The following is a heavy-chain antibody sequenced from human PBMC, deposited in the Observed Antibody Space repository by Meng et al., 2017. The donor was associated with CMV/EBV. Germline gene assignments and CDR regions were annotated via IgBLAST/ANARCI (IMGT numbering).Heavy chain of an antibody. CDR1: GGSISSYY. D-gene: IGHD3-3*01. Sequence: SETLSLTCTVSGGSISSYYWSWIRQPPGKGLEWIGYIYYSGSTNYNPSLKSRVTISVDTSKNQFSLKLSSVTAADTAVYYCARDRRDEDPQYYDFWSGPPQDYYGMDVWGQGTTVTVSS. CDR2: IYYSGST. V-gene: IGHV4-59*01. J-gene: IGHJ6*02. CDR3: ARDRRDEDPQYYDFWSGPPQDYYGMDV.